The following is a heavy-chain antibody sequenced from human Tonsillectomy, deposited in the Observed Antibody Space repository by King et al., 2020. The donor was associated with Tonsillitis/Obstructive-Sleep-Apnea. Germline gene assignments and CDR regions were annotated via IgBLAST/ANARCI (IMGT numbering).Heavy chain of an antibody. J-gene: IGHJ3*02. CDR1: GFSLSTGGVG. CDR3: ARGSYVSGAFDI. D-gene: IGHD3-10*01. CDR2: IYWDDDK. V-gene: IGHV2-5*02. Sequence: TLKESGPTLVKPTQTLTLTCTFSGFSLSTGGVGVGWIRQPPEKALEWLALIYWDDDKGYSPSLKSRLTITKDTSKNQVVLTMINMDPVDTATYYCARGSYVSGAFDIWGQGTMVTVSS.